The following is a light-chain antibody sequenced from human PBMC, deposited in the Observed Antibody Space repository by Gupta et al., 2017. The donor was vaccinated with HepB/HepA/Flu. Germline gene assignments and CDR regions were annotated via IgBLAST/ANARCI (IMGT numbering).Light chain of an antibody. CDR1: QSVSSN. CDR2: DAS. CDR3: QQYDNWWT. J-gene: IGKJ1*01. V-gene: IGKV3-15*01. Sequence: EVVMTQSPATLSVSPGESATLSCRASQSVSSNLAWYQQKPGQAPRLLIYDASTRATGIPARFRGSGSGTEFTLTVSSLQSEDFAVYYCQQYDNWWTFGQGSKVEIK.